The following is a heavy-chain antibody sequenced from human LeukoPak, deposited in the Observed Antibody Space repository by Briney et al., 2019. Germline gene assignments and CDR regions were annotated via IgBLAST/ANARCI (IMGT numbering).Heavy chain of an antibody. D-gene: IGHD6-19*01. CDR2: IRSKANSYAT. Sequence: RSGGSLRLSCAASGFTFSSYSMNWVRQASGKGLEWVGRIRSKANSYATAYAASVKGRFTISRDDSKNTAYLQMNSLKTEDTAVYYCTRHLTTVAGHNWFDPWGQGTLVTVSS. CDR3: TRHLTTVAGHNWFDP. V-gene: IGHV3-73*01. CDR1: GFTFSSYS. J-gene: IGHJ5*02.